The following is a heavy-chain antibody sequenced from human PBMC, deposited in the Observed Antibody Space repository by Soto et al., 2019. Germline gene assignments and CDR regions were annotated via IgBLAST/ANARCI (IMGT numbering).Heavy chain of an antibody. Sequence: LRLSSADCRFTFSNDWMSWVRQAPGKGLEWVGRIKSKTDGGTTDYAAPVKGRFTISRDDSKNTLYLQMNSLKTEDTAVYYCTTDRHSSGPKWGQGTLVTVS. V-gene: IGHV3-15*01. D-gene: IGHD3-22*01. J-gene: IGHJ4*02. CDR3: TTDRHSSGPK. CDR1: RFTFSNDW. CDR2: IKSKTDGGTT.